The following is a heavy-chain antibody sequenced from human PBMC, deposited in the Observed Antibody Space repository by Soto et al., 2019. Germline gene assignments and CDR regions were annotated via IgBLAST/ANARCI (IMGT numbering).Heavy chain of an antibody. CDR1: GFTFDDYA. CDR2: ISWNSGSI. CDR3: AKEGFTSGSYDY. V-gene: IGHV3-9*01. D-gene: IGHD1-26*01. Sequence: GGSLRLSCAASGFTFDDYAMHWVRQAPGKGLEWVSGISWNSGSIGYADSVKGRFTISRDNAKNSLYLQMNSLRAEDTALYYCAKEGFTSGSYDYWGQGTLVTVSS. J-gene: IGHJ4*02.